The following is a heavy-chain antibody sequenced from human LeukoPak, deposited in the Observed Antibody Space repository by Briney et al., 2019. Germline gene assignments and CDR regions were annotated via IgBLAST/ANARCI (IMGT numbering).Heavy chain of an antibody. D-gene: IGHD2-8*01. Sequence: PGESLKISCKGSRYSFTSYWIGWVRQMTGKGLEWMGIIYPDDSDTKYSPSFQGQVTISADKSISTAYLQWSSLKASDTAMYHCARLAFCTNAVCFSNYYYSMDVWGRGTTVTVSS. CDR1: RYSFTSYW. V-gene: IGHV5-51*01. CDR2: IYPDDSDT. J-gene: IGHJ6*03. CDR3: ARLAFCTNAVCFSNYYYSMDV.